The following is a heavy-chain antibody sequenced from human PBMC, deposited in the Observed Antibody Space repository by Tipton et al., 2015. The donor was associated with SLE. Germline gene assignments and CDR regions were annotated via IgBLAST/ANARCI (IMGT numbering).Heavy chain of an antibody. Sequence: LRLSCTVSGDSFTDNYWSWIRQPAGKGLEWIGRIYGDGSTNHNPSLKSRVTISVDTSKNQFSLMVSSVTATDTAMYYCARGVGMDVWGEGTTVTVSS. CDR2: IYGDGST. J-gene: IGHJ6*04. CDR1: GDSFTDNY. D-gene: IGHD2-15*01. CDR3: ARGVGMDV. V-gene: IGHV4-4*07.